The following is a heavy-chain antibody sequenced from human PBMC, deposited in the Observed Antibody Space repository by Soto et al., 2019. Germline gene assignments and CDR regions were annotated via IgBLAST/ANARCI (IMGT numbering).Heavy chain of an antibody. V-gene: IGHV4-61*03. CDR2: IYYSGST. CDR3: ARGRNNWFDP. J-gene: IGHJ5*02. Sequence: SETLSLTSTVSGCSVRSGNYNWGWIRQPPGKGPEWIGYIYYSGSTRYNPSLKSRLTISVDTSKNHFSLTLTSVNAADTAVYYCARGRNNWFDPWGQGTLVTVSS. CDR1: GCSVRSGNYN.